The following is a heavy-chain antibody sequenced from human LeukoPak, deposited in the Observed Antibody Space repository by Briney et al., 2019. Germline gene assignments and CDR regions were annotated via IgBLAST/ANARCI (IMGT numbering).Heavy chain of an antibody. D-gene: IGHD3-9*01. J-gene: IGHJ4*02. CDR2: IYHGGST. Sequence: SETLSLTCTVSGFSLSSGYYWGWIRQPPGKGLEWIGSIYHGGSTHYNPSLKSRVTISVDTSKNQFSLKLSSVTAADTAVYYCARHVTYYDILTGYSPYYFDYWGQGTLVTVSS. CDR1: GFSLSSGYY. V-gene: IGHV4-38-2*02. CDR3: ARHVTYYDILTGYSPYYFDY.